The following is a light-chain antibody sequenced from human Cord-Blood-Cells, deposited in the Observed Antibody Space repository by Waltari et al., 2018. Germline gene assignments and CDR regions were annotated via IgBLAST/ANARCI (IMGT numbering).Light chain of an antibody. V-gene: IGKV1-39*01. CDR1: QSISSY. CDR2: AAS. J-gene: IGKJ1*01. Sequence: DIQMTQSPSSLSASEGDRVTITCRASQSISSYLNWYQQKPGKAPKLLIYAASSLQSGVPSGFSGSGSGTDFTLTISSLQPEDFATYYCQQSYSTPRTFGQGTKVEIK. CDR3: QQSYSTPRT.